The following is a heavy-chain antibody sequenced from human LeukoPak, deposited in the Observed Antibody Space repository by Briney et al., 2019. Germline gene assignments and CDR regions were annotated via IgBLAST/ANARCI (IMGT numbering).Heavy chain of an antibody. D-gene: IGHD3-3*01. Sequence: GGSLRLSCTASGLTFSSYWMHWVRQAPGKGLVWVSRITSDGSSTSYVESVKGRFTNSRDNAKNTLYLQMNSLRAEDTAVYYCARGFYYNGMDVWGQGTTVTVSS. V-gene: IGHV3-74*01. CDR3: ARGFYYNGMDV. J-gene: IGHJ6*02. CDR2: ITSDGSST. CDR1: GLTFSSYW.